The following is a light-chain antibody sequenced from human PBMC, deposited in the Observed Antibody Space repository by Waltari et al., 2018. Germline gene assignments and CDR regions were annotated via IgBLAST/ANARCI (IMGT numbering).Light chain of an antibody. V-gene: IGKV4-1*01. J-gene: IGKJ2*01. CDR2: WAS. Sequence: DIVLTQAPDSLAVSLGERATINCKSSQSVLSTSNNKNYLGWYQQKPEQPPKLLITWASTREPGVPDRFSGSGSGTDFTLTISSLQAEDVAVYFCQQCYTFPYTFGQGTKLEIK. CDR1: QSVLSTSNNKNY. CDR3: QQCYTFPYT.